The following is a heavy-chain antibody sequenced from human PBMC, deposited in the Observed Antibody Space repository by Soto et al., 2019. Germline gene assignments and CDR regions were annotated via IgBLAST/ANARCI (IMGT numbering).Heavy chain of an antibody. J-gene: IGHJ4*02. CDR1: GGSIRGYY. V-gene: IGHV4-59*01. D-gene: IGHD2-15*01. CDR3: AAAPRY. CDR2: IYYSGST. Sequence: QVQLQESGPGLVKPSETLSLPGSVSGGSIRGYYWSWIRQTPEKGLEWIGYIYYSGSTNYNPSLKSRVTMLIDMSKNQFALKLTSVSSADTAVYYCAAAPRYWGQGILVTVSS.